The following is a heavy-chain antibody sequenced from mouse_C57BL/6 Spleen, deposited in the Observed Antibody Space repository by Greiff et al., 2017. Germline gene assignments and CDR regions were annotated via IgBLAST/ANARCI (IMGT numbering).Heavy chain of an antibody. CDR1: GYTFTSYW. CDR2: IYPGSGST. J-gene: IGHJ4*01. Sequence: LQQPGASVKMSCKASGYTFTSYWITWVKQRPGQGLEWIGDIYPGSGSTNYNEKFKSKATLTVDTSSSTAYMQLSSLTSEDSAVYYCAGSSGPYAMDYWGHGTSVTVSS. CDR3: AGSSGPYAMDY. D-gene: IGHD3-2*02. V-gene: IGHV1-55*01.